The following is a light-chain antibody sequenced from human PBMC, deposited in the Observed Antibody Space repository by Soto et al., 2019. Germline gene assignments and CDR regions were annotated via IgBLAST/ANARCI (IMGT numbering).Light chain of an antibody. CDR1: QDINSR. CDR3: QQSYSTPRT. CDR2: AAS. J-gene: IGKJ1*01. Sequence: DIQMTQSPSSVSASVGDRVTITCRASQDINSRLAWYQQKPGKAPKLLIYAASSLQSGVPSRFSGSGSGTDFTLTISSLQPEDFTTYFCQQSYSTPRTFGQGTKVDIK. V-gene: IGKV1-12*01.